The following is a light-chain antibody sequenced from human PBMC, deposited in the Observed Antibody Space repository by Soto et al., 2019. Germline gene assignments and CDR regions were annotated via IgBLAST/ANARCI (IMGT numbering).Light chain of an antibody. V-gene: IGKV3-11*01. Sequence: EIVLTQSPGTLSLSPGERATLSCRASQTVSSNYLAWYQHKPGQAPRLLIYGASTRATGVPARFSGSGSGTDFTLTISSLEPEDFAVYYCHQRSNWPPDTFGQGTRLEIK. J-gene: IGKJ5*01. CDR2: GAS. CDR3: HQRSNWPPDT. CDR1: QTVSSNY.